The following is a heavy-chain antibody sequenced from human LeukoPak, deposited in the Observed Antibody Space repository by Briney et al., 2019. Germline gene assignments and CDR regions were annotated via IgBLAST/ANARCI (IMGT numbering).Heavy chain of an antibody. CDR3: AKGIAAAGTGRWFDP. J-gene: IGHJ5*02. CDR1: GFNFSIYA. V-gene: IGHV3-23*01. Sequence: GGSLRLSCAASGFNFSIYAMSWVRQAPGKGLEWVSGLSGSGRSTYYADSVKGRVTISRDNSNNTLFLQINSLRAEDTAVYYCAKGIAAAGTGRWFDPWGQGTLVTVSS. CDR2: LSGSGRST. D-gene: IGHD6-13*01.